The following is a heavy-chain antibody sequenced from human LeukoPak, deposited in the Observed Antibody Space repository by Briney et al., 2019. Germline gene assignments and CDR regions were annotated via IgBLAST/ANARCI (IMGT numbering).Heavy chain of an antibody. Sequence: PGGSLRLSCAASGFTFDDYAMHWVRQAPGKGLEWVSLISGDGGSTYYADSVKGRFTISRDNSINSLYLQMNSLRTEDTALYYCAKDHSSYDFWSGYYRVVDYYYYGMDVWGQGTTVTVSS. CDR3: AKDHSSYDFWSGYYRVVDYYYYGMDV. J-gene: IGHJ6*02. CDR1: GFTFDDYA. V-gene: IGHV3-43*02. CDR2: ISGDGGST. D-gene: IGHD3-3*01.